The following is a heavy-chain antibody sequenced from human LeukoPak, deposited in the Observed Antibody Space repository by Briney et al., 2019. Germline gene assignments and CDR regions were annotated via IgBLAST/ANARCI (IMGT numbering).Heavy chain of an antibody. CDR2: ISSSSSYI. J-gene: IGHJ5*02. Sequence: GGSLRLSCAASGFTFSSYSMNWVRQAPGKGLEWVSSISSSSSYIYYADSAKGRFTISRDNAKNSLYLQMNSLRAEDTAVYYCASFSATRVRWFDPWGQGTLVTVSS. CDR1: GFTFSSYS. D-gene: IGHD2-15*01. V-gene: IGHV3-21*01. CDR3: ASFSATRVRWFDP.